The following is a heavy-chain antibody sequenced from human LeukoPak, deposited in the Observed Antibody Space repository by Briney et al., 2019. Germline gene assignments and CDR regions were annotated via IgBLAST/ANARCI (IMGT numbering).Heavy chain of an antibody. Sequence: SQTLSLTCTVSGGSISSGGYYWSWIRQHPGKGLEWIGYIYYSGSTYYNPSLKSRVTISVDTSKNQFSLKLSSVTAADTAVYYCARGTYYDFWSGSQKRYYFDYWGQGTLVTVSP. CDR2: IYYSGST. J-gene: IGHJ4*02. V-gene: IGHV4-31*03. CDR3: ARGTYYDFWSGSQKRYYFDY. D-gene: IGHD3-3*01. CDR1: GGSISSGGYY.